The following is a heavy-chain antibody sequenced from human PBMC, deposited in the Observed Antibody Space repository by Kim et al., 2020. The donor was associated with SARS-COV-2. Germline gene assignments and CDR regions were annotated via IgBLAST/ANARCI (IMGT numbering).Heavy chain of an antibody. Sequence: GGSLRLSCAASGFTFSSYAMSWVRQAPGKGLEWVSAISGSGGSTYYADSVKGRFTISRDNSKNTLYLQMNSLRAEDTDVYYCAKAHDPGIVGAVFDYWGQETQVTVTS. CDR2: ISGSGGST. D-gene: IGHD1-26*01. CDR1: GFTFSSYA. CDR3: AKAHDPGIVGAVFDY. J-gene: IGHJ4*02. V-gene: IGHV3-23*01.